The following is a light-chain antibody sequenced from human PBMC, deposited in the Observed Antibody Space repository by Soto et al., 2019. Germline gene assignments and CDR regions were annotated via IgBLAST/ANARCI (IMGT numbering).Light chain of an antibody. V-gene: IGLV1-36*01. Sequence: QPVLTQPPSVSEAPRQRVTISCSGSSSNIGNNDVTWYQQLPGKAPKLLIYYDDVLPSGVSDRFSGSKSGTSASLAISGLQSEDEADYYCAAWDDSLNGVVFGGGTKLT. CDR3: AAWDDSLNGVV. CDR1: SSNIGNND. J-gene: IGLJ2*01. CDR2: YDD.